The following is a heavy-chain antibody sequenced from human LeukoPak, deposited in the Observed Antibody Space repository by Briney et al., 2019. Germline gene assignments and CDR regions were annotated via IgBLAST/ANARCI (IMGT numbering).Heavy chain of an antibody. CDR1: GFSFSSYN. Sequence: AESLRLSCAVSGFSFSSYNMNCARQAPREGREWVSSIISISSHIYYTDSLKGRFTISTDKAKNSLYLQMNSVPAEDTAVYYCAKGSGHEAQYYYYYMDVWGKGTTVTISS. CDR3: AKGSGHEAQYYYYYMDV. J-gene: IGHJ6*03. CDR2: IISISSHI. D-gene: IGHD5-12*01. V-gene: IGHV3-21*01.